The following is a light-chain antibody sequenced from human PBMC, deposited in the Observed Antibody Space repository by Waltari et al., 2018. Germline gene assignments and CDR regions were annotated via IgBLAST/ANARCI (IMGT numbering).Light chain of an antibody. V-gene: IGLV3-19*01. Sequence: SSELTQDPAASVALGQTVTITCQGDSLRNYFSNWTQQKPGQAPVLVIYDRNNRPSGIPDRFSASRSGDTASLTITWAQAEDEADYYCNSRENNNKYIFVFGSGTKVSVL. J-gene: IGLJ1*01. CDR2: DRN. CDR3: NSRENNNKYIFV. CDR1: SLRNYF.